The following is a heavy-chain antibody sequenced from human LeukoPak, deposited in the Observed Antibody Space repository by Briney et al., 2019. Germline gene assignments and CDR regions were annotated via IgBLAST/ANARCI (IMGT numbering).Heavy chain of an antibody. CDR1: GFTFSSYA. Sequence: GGSLRLSCAASGFTFSSYAMHWVRQAPGKGLEWVSGISWNSGSIGYADCVKGRFTISRDNAKNSLYLQMNSLRAEDTALYYCAKDLYWELLHRVGAFDIWGQGTMVTVSS. CDR3: AKDLYWELLHRVGAFDI. D-gene: IGHD1-26*01. J-gene: IGHJ3*02. V-gene: IGHV3-9*01. CDR2: ISWNSGSI.